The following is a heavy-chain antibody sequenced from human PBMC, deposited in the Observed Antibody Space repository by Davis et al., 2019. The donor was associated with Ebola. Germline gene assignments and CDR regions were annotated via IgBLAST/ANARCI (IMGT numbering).Heavy chain of an antibody. J-gene: IGHJ5*02. V-gene: IGHV1-18*01. CDR2: ISAYNGNT. CDR1: GYTFTSYG. CDR3: AREITMVRGGGWFDP. Sequence: AASVKVSCKASGYTFTSYGISWVRQAPGQGLEWMGWISAYNGNTNYAQKLQGRVTMTTDTSTSTAYMELRRLRSDDTAVYYCAREITMVRGGGWFDPWGQGTLVTVSS. D-gene: IGHD3-10*01.